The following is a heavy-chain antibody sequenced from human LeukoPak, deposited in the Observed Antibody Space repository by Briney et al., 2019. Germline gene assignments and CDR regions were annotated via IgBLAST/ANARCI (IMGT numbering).Heavy chain of an antibody. V-gene: IGHV4-59*01. CDR2: IYYSGST. CDR1: GGSISSYY. Sequence: SETLSLTCTVSGGSISSYYWSWIRQPPGKGLEWIGYIYYSGSTNYNPSLKSRVTISVDTSKNQFSLKLSSVTAADTAVYYCAREKSLYYFDYWGQGTLVTVSS. J-gene: IGHJ4*02. CDR3: AREKSLYYFDY.